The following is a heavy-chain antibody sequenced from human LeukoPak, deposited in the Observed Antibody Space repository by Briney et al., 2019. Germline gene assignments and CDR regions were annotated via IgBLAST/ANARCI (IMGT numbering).Heavy chain of an antibody. D-gene: IGHD3-10*01. J-gene: IGHJ4*02. Sequence: GGSLRLSCAASGFTFTSFSSYWLHWVRQAPGKGLVWVSRINSDGSSTTYADSVKGRFTISRDNAKNTLYLQMNSLRVEDTAVYYCARASNLWSPPDYWGQGTLVTVSS. CDR2: INSDGSST. CDR3: ARASNLWSPPDY. CDR1: GFTFTSFSSYW. V-gene: IGHV3-74*01.